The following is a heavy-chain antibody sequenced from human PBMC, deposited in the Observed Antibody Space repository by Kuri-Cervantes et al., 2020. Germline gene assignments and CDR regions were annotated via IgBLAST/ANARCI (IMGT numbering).Heavy chain of an antibody. Sequence: GGSLRLSCAASGFTFDDYAMHWVRQAPGKGLEWVANIKQDGSEKYYVDSVKGRFTISRDNAKNSLYLQMSSLRAEDTAVYYCARVVGDCSSSGYWYYGMDVWGQGTTVTVSS. V-gene: IGHV3-7*01. D-gene: IGHD2-2*01. CDR1: GFTFDDYA. J-gene: IGHJ6*02. CDR3: ARVVGDCSSSGYWYYGMDV. CDR2: IKQDGSEK.